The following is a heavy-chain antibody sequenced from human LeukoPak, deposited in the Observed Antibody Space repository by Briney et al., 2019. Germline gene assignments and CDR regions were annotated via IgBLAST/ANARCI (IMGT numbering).Heavy chain of an antibody. V-gene: IGHV1-46*01. Sequence: ASVKVSCKASGYTFTSYYMHWVRQAPGQGLEWMGIIDPSGGSTSYAQKFQGRVTMTRDTSTSTVYMELSSLRSEDTAVYYCAREAGAAAFDYWGQGTLVTVSS. J-gene: IGHJ4*02. D-gene: IGHD6-13*01. CDR1: GYTFTSYY. CDR2: IDPSGGST. CDR3: AREAGAAAFDY.